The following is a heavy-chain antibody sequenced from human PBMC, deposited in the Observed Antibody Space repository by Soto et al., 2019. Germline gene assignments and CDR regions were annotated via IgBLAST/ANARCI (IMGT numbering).Heavy chain of an antibody. CDR1: GFTFSSYG. V-gene: IGHV3-30*18. CDR3: AKDRRKVVVAAPFDY. Sequence: PEGSLRLSCAASGFTFSSYGMHWVRQAPGKGLEWVAVISYDGSNKYYADSVKGRFTISRDNSKNTLYLQMNSLRAEDTAVYYCAKDRRKVVVAAPFDYWGQGTLVTVSS. J-gene: IGHJ4*02. CDR2: ISYDGSNK. D-gene: IGHD2-15*01.